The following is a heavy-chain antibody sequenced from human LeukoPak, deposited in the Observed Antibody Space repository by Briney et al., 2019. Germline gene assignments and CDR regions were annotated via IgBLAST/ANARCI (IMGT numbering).Heavy chain of an antibody. CDR3: ARGPTNGQAFDY. J-gene: IGHJ4*02. V-gene: IGHV3-7*01. Sequence: GGSLRLSCAASGFTFSSSWMTWVRQAPGKGLEWAASIREDGSENTSVGSVKGRFTFSRDNAKNSLYLQMDSLRAEDTAVYYCARGPTNGQAFDYWGQGTLVSASS. CDR1: GFTFSSSW. CDR2: IREDGSEN. D-gene: IGHD2-8*01.